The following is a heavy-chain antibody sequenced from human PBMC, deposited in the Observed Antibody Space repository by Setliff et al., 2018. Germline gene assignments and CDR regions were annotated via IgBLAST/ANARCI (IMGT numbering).Heavy chain of an antibody. CDR2: ISTXXXTR. J-gene: IGHJ6*03. CDR1: GFTFSSYW. Sequence: GGSLRLSCAASGFTFSSYWMSWVRQAPGKGLEWISYISTXXXTRYYXDSXKGRFTISRDNANQSLYLQMNSLRAEDTAVYYCARLALTGYDSSGYYYALEYYYYMDVWGKGTTVTVSS. CDR3: ARLALTGYDSSGYYYALEYYYYMDV. V-gene: IGHV3-48*01. D-gene: IGHD3-22*01.